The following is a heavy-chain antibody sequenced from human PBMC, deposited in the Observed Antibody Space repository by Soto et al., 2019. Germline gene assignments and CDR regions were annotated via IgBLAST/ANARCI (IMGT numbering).Heavy chain of an antibody. CDR2: IWHDGNDK. CDR1: GFTFSNYG. V-gene: IGHV3-33*01. J-gene: IGHJ6*02. D-gene: IGHD1-26*01. Sequence: GGSLRLSCAASGFTFSNYGMHWVRQAPGKGLEWVAIIWHDGNDKYYADSVRGRFIISRDNSKNRLYLQMNSLRAEDTAVYYCASDLVGASDSYGLDVWGQGTPVTVSS. CDR3: ASDLVGASDSYGLDV.